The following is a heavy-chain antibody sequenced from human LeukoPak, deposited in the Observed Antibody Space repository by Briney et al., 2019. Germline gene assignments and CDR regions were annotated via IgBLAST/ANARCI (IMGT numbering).Heavy chain of an antibody. CDR3: ASVKGGSYDDAFDI. D-gene: IGHD1-26*01. J-gene: IGHJ3*02. CDR1: GGSISSGDYY. V-gene: IGHV4-30-4*01. Sequence: PSETLSLTCTVSGGSISSGDYYWSWIRQPPGKGLEWIGYIYYSGSTYYNPSLKSRVTISVDTSKNQFSLKLSSVTAADTAVYYCASVKGGSYDDAFDIWGQGTMVTVSS. CDR2: IYYSGST.